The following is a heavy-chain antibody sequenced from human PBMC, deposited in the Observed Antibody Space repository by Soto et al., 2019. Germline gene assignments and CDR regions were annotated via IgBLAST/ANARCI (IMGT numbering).Heavy chain of an antibody. D-gene: IGHD3-22*01. V-gene: IGHV3-33*01. CDR1: GFRIATFG. CDR3: ARVVDYCDPYYYYGMDV. J-gene: IGHJ6*02. Sequence: GGSLRLSCEVSGFRIATFGMHWIRQATGKGLEWVAVIWYDGSNKYYGESVKGRFTISRDNSKNILYLQMNSLRAEDTAVYYCARVVDYCDPYYYYGMDVWGQGTTVTVSS. CDR2: IWYDGSNK.